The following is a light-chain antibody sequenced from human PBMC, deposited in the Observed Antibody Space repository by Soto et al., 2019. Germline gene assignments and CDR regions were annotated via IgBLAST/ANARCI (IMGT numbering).Light chain of an antibody. V-gene: IGKV3-11*01. CDR2: DAS. Sequence: EIVLTQSPASLSLSPGERATLSCRASQSVDTYLAWYQQKPGQAPRLLIYDASNRATGAPARISGSGSGTDFTLTIGSLEPEDFAVYYCQQRSNWPITFGQGTRLEIK. CDR1: QSVDTY. CDR3: QQRSNWPIT. J-gene: IGKJ5*01.